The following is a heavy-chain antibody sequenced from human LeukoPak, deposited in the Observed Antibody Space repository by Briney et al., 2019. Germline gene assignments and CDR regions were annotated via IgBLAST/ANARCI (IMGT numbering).Heavy chain of an antibody. CDR3: AKDRGIQLWLEGMFDY. J-gene: IGHJ4*02. CDR2: ISYDGSNK. Sequence: GGSLRLSCAASGFTFSSYAMHWVRQAPGKGLEWVAVISYDGSNKYYEDSVRGRFTISRDNSKNTLYLQMNSLRAEDTAVYYCAKDRGIQLWLEGMFDYWGQGTLVTVSS. V-gene: IGHV3-30*04. D-gene: IGHD5-18*01. CDR1: GFTFSSYA.